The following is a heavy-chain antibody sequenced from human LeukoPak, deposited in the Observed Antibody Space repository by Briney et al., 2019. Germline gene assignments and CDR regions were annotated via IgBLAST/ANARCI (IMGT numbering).Heavy chain of an antibody. CDR3: AREGVTTHPGMDV. V-gene: IGHV3-66*01. Sequence: PGGSLRLSCAASGFTFSSYAMSWVRQAPGKGLEWVSVIYSGGSTYYADSVKGRFTISRDNSKNTLYLQMNSLRAEDTAVYYCAREGVTTHPGMDVWGQGTTVTVSS. CDR1: GFTFSSYA. CDR2: IYSGGST. J-gene: IGHJ6*02. D-gene: IGHD1-1*01.